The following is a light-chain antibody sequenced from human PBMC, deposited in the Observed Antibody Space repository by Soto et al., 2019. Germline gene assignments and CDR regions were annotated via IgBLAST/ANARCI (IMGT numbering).Light chain of an antibody. CDR1: SSDVGGYKY. CDR2: DVS. Sequence: QSALTQPRSVSGSPGQSVTISCTGTSSDVGGYKYVSWYQQHPGKAPKLMIYDVSERPSGVPDRFSGSKSGNTASLTISGLHAEDEADYYCCSYAGSYLDVFGTGTKLTVL. V-gene: IGLV2-11*01. CDR3: CSYAGSYLDV. J-gene: IGLJ1*01.